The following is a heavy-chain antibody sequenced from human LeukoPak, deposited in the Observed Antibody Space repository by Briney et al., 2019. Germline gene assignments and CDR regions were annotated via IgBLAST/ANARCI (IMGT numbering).Heavy chain of an antibody. V-gene: IGHV1-69*05. Sequence: GASVKVSRKASGGTFSSYAISWVRQAPGQGLEWMGRIIPIFGTANYAQKFQGRVTITTDESTSTAYMELSSLRSEDTAVYYCARSGYSYGGQIDYWGQGTLVTVSS. J-gene: IGHJ4*02. CDR2: IIPIFGTA. CDR1: GGTFSSYA. D-gene: IGHD5-18*01. CDR3: ARSGYSYGGQIDY.